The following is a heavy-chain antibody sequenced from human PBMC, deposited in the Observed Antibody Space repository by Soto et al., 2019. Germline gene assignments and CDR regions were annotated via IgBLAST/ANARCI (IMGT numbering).Heavy chain of an antibody. CDR1: GFTFSSYS. V-gene: IGHV3-48*01. J-gene: IGHJ5*01. CDR2: ISSSSTTK. CDR3: ARDGCSGSNCLNWFDS. Sequence: GGSLRLSCEASGFTFSSYSMNWVRQAPGKGLEWVSYISSSSTTKYYADSVKGRFTISRDNAKNSLYLQMNSLRAEDTAVYYCARDGCSGSNCLNWFDSWGQGTLVTVAS. D-gene: IGHD2-15*01.